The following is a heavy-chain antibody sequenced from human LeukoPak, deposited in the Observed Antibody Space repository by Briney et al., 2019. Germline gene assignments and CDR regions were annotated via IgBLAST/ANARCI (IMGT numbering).Heavy chain of an antibody. V-gene: IGHV3-53*01. CDR1: GFTISSNY. CDR2: IYSGGST. D-gene: IGHD1-26*01. CDR3: ARVASGSYYYPFDY. J-gene: IGHJ4*02. Sequence: GGSLRLSCAASGFTISSNYMSWVRPAPGKGLEWVSDIYSGGSTYYADSVKGRFTISRDNSKNTLYLQMNSLRAGDTAVYYCARVASGSYYYPFDYWGQGTLVTVSS.